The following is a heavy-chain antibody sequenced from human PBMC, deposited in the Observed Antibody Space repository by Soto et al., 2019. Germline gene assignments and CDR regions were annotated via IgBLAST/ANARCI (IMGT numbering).Heavy chain of an antibody. Sequence: SETLSLTCAVYGGSFSGYYWTWIRQPPGTGLEWIGEINHSGSTNYNPSLKSRVTISVDTSKNQFSLKLTSVTAADTAVYYCARDKITGLLDYWGQGTFLTVSS. V-gene: IGHV4-34*01. J-gene: IGHJ4*02. CDR2: INHSGST. D-gene: IGHD2-8*02. CDR3: ARDKITGLLDY. CDR1: GGSFSGYY.